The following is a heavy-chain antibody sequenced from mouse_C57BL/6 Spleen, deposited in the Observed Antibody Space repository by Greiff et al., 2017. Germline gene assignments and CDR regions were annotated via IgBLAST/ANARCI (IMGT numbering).Heavy chain of an antibody. V-gene: IGHV1-55*01. CDR1: GYTFTSYW. CDR3: ARWGYGNCYFDY. CDR2: IYPGSGST. Sequence: VQLQQPGAELVKPGASVKMSCKASGYTFTSYWITWVKQRPGQGLEWIGDIYPGSGSTNYNEKFKSKATLTVDTSSSTAYMQLSSLTSEDSAVYYCARWGYGNCYFDYWGQGTTLTVSS. J-gene: IGHJ2*01. D-gene: IGHD2-1*01.